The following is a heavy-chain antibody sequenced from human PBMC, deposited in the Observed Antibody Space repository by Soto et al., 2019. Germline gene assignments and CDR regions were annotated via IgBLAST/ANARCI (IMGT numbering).Heavy chain of an antibody. CDR1: GGSFSGYQ. Sequence: QVQLQQWGAGLLKPSETLSLTCAVYGGSFSGYQWSWIRQTPGKGLEWIGGINDSGDINYNPSLEMRVTILVDAAKKQISLKLSSVTAADTAVYFCARVLILWFGDLARRGGYYYYMDVWGIGTTVTVSS. CDR3: ARVLILWFGDLARRGGYYYYMDV. J-gene: IGHJ6*03. CDR2: INDSGDI. V-gene: IGHV4-34*02. D-gene: IGHD3-10*01.